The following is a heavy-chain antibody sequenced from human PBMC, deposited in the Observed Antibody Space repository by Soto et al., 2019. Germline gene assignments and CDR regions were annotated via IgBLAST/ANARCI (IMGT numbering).Heavy chain of an antibody. CDR3: AKHRGAYCASFNDH. Sequence: EVQLLESGGGLVQPGGSLRLSCAASEFTFSNYGMSWVRQAPGKGLDWVSCISGSGSSTYYADSVKGRFAISRDNSKNIPYLQLNSLRAEDTALYFCAKHRGAYCASFNDHWGQGTLVTVS. V-gene: IGHV3-23*01. CDR2: ISGSGSST. CDR1: EFTFSNYG. D-gene: IGHD2-21*01. J-gene: IGHJ4*02.